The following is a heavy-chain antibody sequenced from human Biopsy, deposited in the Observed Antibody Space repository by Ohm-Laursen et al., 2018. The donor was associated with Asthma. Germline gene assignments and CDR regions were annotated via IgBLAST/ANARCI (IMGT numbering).Heavy chain of an antibody. Sequence: SLRLSCAASGFTFDDFAMHWVRQAPGKGLEWVAVIWYDGSNKYYADSVKGRFTISRDNSKNTLYLQMNSLRAEDTAVYYCARKARHGDYDFDYWGQGTLVTVSS. CDR1: GFTFDDFA. CDR2: IWYDGSNK. V-gene: IGHV3-33*08. CDR3: ARKARHGDYDFDY. D-gene: IGHD4-17*01. J-gene: IGHJ4*02.